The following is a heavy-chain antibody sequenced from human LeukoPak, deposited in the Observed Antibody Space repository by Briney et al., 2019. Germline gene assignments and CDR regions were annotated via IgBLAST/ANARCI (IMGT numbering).Heavy chain of an antibody. J-gene: IGHJ4*02. Sequence: SETLSLTCTVSGGSISSYHWSWIRQPPGKGLEWIGYIYYSGSTNYNPSLKSRVTISVDTSKNQFSLKLSSVTAADTAVYYCARGRGRSGYDYWGQGTLVTVSS. CDR3: ARGRGRSGYDY. D-gene: IGHD3-22*01. CDR2: IYYSGST. CDR1: GGSISSYH. V-gene: IGHV4-59*12.